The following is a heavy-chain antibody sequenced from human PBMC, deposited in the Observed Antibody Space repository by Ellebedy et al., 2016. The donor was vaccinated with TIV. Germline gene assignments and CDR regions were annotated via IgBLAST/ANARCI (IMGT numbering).Heavy chain of an antibody. Sequence: MPSETLSLTCAVYGGSSTGYYWSWIRQPPGKGLEWIGETNHSGSTNYNPSLKSRVTISVDTSKNQFSLKLSSMTAADTAVYYCARGLGGAVDYWGQGTLVTVSS. J-gene: IGHJ4*02. D-gene: IGHD3-16*01. CDR3: ARGLGGAVDY. CDR1: GGSSTGYY. CDR2: TNHSGST. V-gene: IGHV4-34*01.